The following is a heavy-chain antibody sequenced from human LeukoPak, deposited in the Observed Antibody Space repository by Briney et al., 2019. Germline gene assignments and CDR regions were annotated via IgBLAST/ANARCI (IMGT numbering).Heavy chain of an antibody. V-gene: IGHV3-21*04. CDR1: GFTFSTYI. CDR3: AIGQQLVRYYFDY. D-gene: IGHD6-13*01. J-gene: IGHJ4*02. Sequence: GGSLRLSCAASGFTFSTYIMTWVRQAPGKGLEWVSSIGSTSSDIYYADSVKGRFTISRDNPKNSLYLQMNSLRAEDTAVYYCAIGQQLVRYYFDYWGQGTLVTVSS. CDR2: IGSTSSDI.